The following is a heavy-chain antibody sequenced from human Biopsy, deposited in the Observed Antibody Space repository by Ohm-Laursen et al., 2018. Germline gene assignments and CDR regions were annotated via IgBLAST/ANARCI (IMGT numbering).Heavy chain of an antibody. CDR2: IYDNGDT. CDR3: ASVVLGPTNDAFDL. V-gene: IGHV4-31*01. Sequence: SDTLSLTCSVSGGSINSGGHFWGWVRQSPGKGLEWIGYIYDNGDTYYNPSLMSLVSISADTSKKQLSLRLRSVTAADTAMYYCASVVLGPTNDAFDLWGQGTMVVVSS. J-gene: IGHJ3*01. D-gene: IGHD3-22*01. CDR1: GGSINSGGHF.